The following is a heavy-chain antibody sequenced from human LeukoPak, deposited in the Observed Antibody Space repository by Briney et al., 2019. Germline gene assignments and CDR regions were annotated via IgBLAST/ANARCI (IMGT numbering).Heavy chain of an antibody. D-gene: IGHD5/OR15-5a*01. J-gene: IGHJ6*02. CDR3: ARVPSTRVSNYYYGMDV. Sequence: PSETLSLTCTVSGGSISSYYWSWIRQPPGKGLEWIGYIYYSGSTNYNPSLKSRVTISVDTSKNQFSLKLSSVTAADTAVYYCARVPSTRVSNYYYGMDVWGQGTTVTVSS. V-gene: IGHV4-59*01. CDR1: GGSISSYY. CDR2: IYYSGST.